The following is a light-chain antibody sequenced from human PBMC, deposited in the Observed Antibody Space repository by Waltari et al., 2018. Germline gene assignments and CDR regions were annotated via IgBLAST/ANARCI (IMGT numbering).Light chain of an antibody. J-gene: IGKJ3*01. CDR3: QQYYSTPPT. V-gene: IGKV4-1*01. CDR2: WAS. CDR1: QSVLYSSNNKNY. Sequence: DIVMTQSPDSLAVSLGEGATLNGKTSQSVLYSSNNKNYLAWYQQKPGQPPKLLIYWASTRESGVPDRFSGSGSGTDFTLTISSLQAEDVAVYYCQQYYSTPPTFGPGTKVDIK.